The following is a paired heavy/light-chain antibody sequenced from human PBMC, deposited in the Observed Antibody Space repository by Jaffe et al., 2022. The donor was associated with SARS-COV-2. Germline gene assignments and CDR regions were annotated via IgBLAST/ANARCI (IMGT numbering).Light chain of an antibody. CDR2: YDS. CDR1: NIGSKS. V-gene: IGLV3-21*04. Sequence: SYVLTQPPSVSVAPGKTARITCGGNNIGSKSVHWYQQKPGQAPVLVIYYDSDRPSGIPEQFSGSNSGNTATLTISRVEAGDEADYYCQVWDSSSDHVVFGGGTKLTVL. CDR3: QVWDSSSDHVV. J-gene: IGLJ2*01.
Heavy chain of an antibody. CDR2: IKSKTDGGTT. Sequence: EVQLVESGGGLVKPGGSLRLSCAVSGSTFSNAWLSWVRQAPGKGLEWVGRIKSKTDGGTTDYAAPVEGRFTISRDDSKNTLYLQMNSLKTEDTAVYYCTTVASLYSDDSSDPADDAFDFWGQGTMVTVSS. D-gene: IGHD3-22*01. J-gene: IGHJ3*01. CDR3: TTVASLYSDDSSDPADDAFDF. CDR1: GSTFSNAW. V-gene: IGHV3-15*01.